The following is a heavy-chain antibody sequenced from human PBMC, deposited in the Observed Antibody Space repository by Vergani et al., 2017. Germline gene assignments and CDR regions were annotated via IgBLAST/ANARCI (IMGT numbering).Heavy chain of an antibody. CDR2: ISGSGGST. CDR3: AKVYYYDSSGYSFNSDGLLQDY. J-gene: IGHJ4*02. V-gene: IGHV3-23*01. CDR1: GFSFSGYA. Sequence: EVQLLESGGGLVQPGGSLRLSCAASGFSFSGYAMSWVRQAPGKGLEWVSTISGSGGSTYYADSVKGRFTISRDNSKNTLYLQMNSLRAEDTAVYYCAKVYYYDSSGYSFNSDGLLQDYWGQGTLVTVSS. D-gene: IGHD3-22*01.